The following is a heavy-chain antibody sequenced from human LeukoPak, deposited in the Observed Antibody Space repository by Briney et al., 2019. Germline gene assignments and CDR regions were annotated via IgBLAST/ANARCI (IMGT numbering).Heavy chain of an antibody. Sequence: SEALSLTCTVSGGSISSYYWSWIGQPPGKGLEWIGYIFYTGSTNYNPSLKSRVTMSVDTSKNQFFLKLSSVTAADTAVYYCARGGRTVTTNFDYWGQGTLVTVSS. V-gene: IGHV4-59*01. CDR2: IFYTGST. D-gene: IGHD4-17*01. CDR1: GGSISSYY. J-gene: IGHJ4*02. CDR3: ARGGRTVTTNFDY.